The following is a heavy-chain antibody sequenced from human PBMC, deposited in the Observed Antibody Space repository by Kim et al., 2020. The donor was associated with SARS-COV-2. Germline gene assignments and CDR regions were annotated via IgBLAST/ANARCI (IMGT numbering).Heavy chain of an antibody. V-gene: IGHV3-49*03. Sequence: GGSLRLSCTASGFTFGDYAMSWFRQAPGKGLEWVCLIRSKAYGGTTEYAASVKDRFTISRDDSKSIAYLQMNSLITEDSAVYYCSRDDFANFDVWGRGTL. CDR1: GFTFGDYA. D-gene: IGHD2-21*02. J-gene: IGHJ2*01. CDR3: SRDDFANFDV. CDR2: IRSKAYGGTT.